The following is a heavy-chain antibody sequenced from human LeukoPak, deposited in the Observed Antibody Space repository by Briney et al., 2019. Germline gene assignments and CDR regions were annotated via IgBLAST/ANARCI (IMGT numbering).Heavy chain of an antibody. CDR3: ARGYRAPQTFYSDHYFDS. CDR1: DDSIRSSAYY. D-gene: IGHD3-3*02. CDR2: IYYSGST. V-gene: IGHV4-39*07. Sequence: PETRSLTCAVSDDSIRSSAYYWGWIRQPPGKGLEWIGSIYYSGSTYYNPSIKSRVTISIDTSKNQFSLKVNSVTAADTAVYYCARGYRAPQTFYSDHYFDSWAQGILVPVSS. J-gene: IGHJ4*02.